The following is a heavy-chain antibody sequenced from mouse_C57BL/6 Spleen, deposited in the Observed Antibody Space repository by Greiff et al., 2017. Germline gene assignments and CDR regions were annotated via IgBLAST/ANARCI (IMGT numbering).Heavy chain of an antibody. CDR1: GYSFTGYY. CDR3: ARIDDGGY. Sequence: VQLQQSGPELVKPGASVKISCKASGYSFTGYYMNWVKQSPEKSLEWIGEINPSTGGTTYNQKFKAKATLTVDKSSSTAYMQLKSLTSEVSAVYYCARIDDGGYWGQGTTLTVSS. CDR2: INPSTGGT. V-gene: IGHV1-42*01. J-gene: IGHJ2*01. D-gene: IGHD2-3*01.